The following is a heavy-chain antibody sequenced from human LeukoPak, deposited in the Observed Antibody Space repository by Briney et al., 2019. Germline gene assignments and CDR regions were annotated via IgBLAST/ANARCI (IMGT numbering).Heavy chain of an antibody. CDR1: GFTFSSYE. CDR2: ISSSGSTI. J-gene: IGHJ4*02. Sequence: PAGSLRLSCAASGFTFSSYEMNWVRQAPGKGLEWVSYISSSGSTIYYADSVKGRFTISRDNAKNSLYLQMNSLRAEDTAVYYCAREFEDTAMVTWGQGTLVTVSS. D-gene: IGHD5-18*01. CDR3: AREFEDTAMVT. V-gene: IGHV3-48*03.